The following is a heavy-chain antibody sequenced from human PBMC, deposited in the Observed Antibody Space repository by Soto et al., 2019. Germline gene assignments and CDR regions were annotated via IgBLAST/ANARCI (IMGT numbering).Heavy chain of an antibody. CDR2: FRESGGTT. CDR1: GVGFTFSTSA. J-gene: IGHJ4*01. D-gene: IGHD2-2*01. CDR3: AKDSHWAIISPNHDY. Sequence: HPGGSLRLSCAASGVGFTFSTSAMSWVRQAPGKGLEWVSTFRESGGTTHYANSVKGRFTISRDTSKNMLYLQMNSLRAEDTAIYYCAKDSHWAIISPNHDYWGHGTLVTVSS. V-gene: IGHV3-23*01.